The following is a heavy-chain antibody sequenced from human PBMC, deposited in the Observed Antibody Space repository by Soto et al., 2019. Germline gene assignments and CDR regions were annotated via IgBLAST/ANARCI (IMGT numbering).Heavy chain of an antibody. V-gene: IGHV4-39*01. J-gene: IGHJ5*02. D-gene: IGHD2-2*01. CDR1: GGSISSSSYY. Sequence: SETLSLTCTVSGGSISSSSYYWGWIRQPPGKGLEWIGSIYYSGSTYYNPSLKSRVTISVDTSQNQFSLKLSSVTAADTAVDYCARQGGPVPAAIYFGLDWWFDPWGQGTLVTVSS. CDR2: IYYSGST. CDR3: ARQGGPVPAAIYFGLDWWFDP.